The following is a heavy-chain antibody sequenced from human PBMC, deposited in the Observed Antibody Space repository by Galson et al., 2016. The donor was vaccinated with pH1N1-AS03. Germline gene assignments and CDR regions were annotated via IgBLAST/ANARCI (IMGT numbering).Heavy chain of an antibody. V-gene: IGHV3-7*03. Sequence: SLRLSCAASELTFSNYYMSWVRQAPGKGLEWVATIKEDGSQKYYGDSVRGRFTISRDNAKNSLHLQMDSLRADDTATYYCAREYTSGKPTHYDSWGQGILVSVSS. CDR2: IKEDGSQK. J-gene: IGHJ4*02. CDR3: AREYTSGKPTHYDS. D-gene: IGHD6-19*01. CDR1: ELTFSNYY.